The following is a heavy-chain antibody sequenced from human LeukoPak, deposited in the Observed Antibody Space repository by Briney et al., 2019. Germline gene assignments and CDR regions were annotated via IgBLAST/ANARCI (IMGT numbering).Heavy chain of an antibody. D-gene: IGHD6-13*01. CDR1: GGSISSYY. V-gene: IGHV4-4*09. J-gene: IGHJ5*02. CDR2: IYTSGNT. Sequence: SSETLSLTCTVSGGSISSYYWNWIRQPPGKGLEWIGYIYTSGNTNYNPSRKSRVTISVDTSKNQFSLKLTSVTAADTAVYYCARASAAYNWFDPWGQGTLVTVS. CDR3: ARASAAYNWFDP.